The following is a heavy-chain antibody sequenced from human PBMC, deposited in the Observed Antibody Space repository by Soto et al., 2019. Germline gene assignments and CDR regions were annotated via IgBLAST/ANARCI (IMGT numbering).Heavy chain of an antibody. CDR3: ARVYSSEYYYYYMDA. J-gene: IGHJ6*03. CDR1: GYSFTSYW. D-gene: IGHD1-20*01. Sequence: PGESLKISCKGSGYSFTSYWIGWVRQMPGKGLEWMGIIYPGDSDTRYSPSFQGQVTISADKSISTAYLQWSSLKASDTAMYYCARVYSSEYYYYYMDAWGKGTRVTSSS. CDR2: IYPGDSDT. V-gene: IGHV5-51*01.